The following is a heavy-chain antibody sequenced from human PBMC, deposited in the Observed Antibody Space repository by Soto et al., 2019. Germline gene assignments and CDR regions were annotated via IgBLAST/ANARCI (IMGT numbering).Heavy chain of an antibody. D-gene: IGHD3-3*01. CDR3: ARGYYDFWSGYYKAHYYYGMDV. CDR2: INHSGST. Sequence: SETLSLTCAVYGGSFSGYYWSWIRQPPGKGLEWIGEINHSGSTNYNPSLKSRVTISVDTSKNQFSLKLSSVTAADKAVYYCARGYYDFWSGYYKAHYYYGMDVWGQGTTVTVSS. V-gene: IGHV4-34*01. J-gene: IGHJ6*02. CDR1: GGSFSGYY.